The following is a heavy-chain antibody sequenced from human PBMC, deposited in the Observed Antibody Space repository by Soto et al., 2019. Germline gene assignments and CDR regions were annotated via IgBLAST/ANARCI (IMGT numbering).Heavy chain of an antibody. D-gene: IGHD2-21*02. J-gene: IGHJ5*02. CDR1: GFTVSSNY. V-gene: IGHV3-53*01. Sequence: GWSLRLSCAASGFTVSSNYMSWVRQAPGKGLEWVSVIYSGGSTYYADSVKGRFTISRDNSKNTLYLQMSSLRAEDTAVYYCARGGAYCGGDCYFSNWFDPWGQGTLVTVSS. CDR2: IYSGGST. CDR3: ARGGAYCGGDCYFSNWFDP.